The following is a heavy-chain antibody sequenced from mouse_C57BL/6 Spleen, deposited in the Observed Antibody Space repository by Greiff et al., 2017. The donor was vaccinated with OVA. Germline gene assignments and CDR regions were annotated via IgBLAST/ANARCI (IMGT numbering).Heavy chain of an antibody. V-gene: IGHV1-15*01. D-gene: IGHD4-1*01. Sequence: VKLQESGAELVRPGASVTLSCKASGYTFTDYEMHWVKQTPVHGLEWIGAIDPETGGTAYNQKFKGKAILTADKSSSTAYMELRSLTSEDAAVYYCTNFLGYFDYWGQGTTLTVSS. CDR3: TNFLGYFDY. CDR2: IDPETGGT. J-gene: IGHJ2*01. CDR1: GYTFTDYE.